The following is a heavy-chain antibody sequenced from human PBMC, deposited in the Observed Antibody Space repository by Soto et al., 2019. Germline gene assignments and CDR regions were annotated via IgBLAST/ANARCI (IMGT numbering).Heavy chain of an antibody. Sequence: EVQLVESGGGLVQPGRSLRLSCAASGFTFDDYAMHWVRQAPGKGLEWVSGISWNSGSIGYADSVKGRFTISRDNAKNSLYLQMNSLRAEDTALYYCAKEDVDTAMVTSAFDIWGQGTMVTVSS. CDR2: ISWNSGSI. CDR3: AKEDVDTAMVTSAFDI. CDR1: GFTFDDYA. V-gene: IGHV3-9*01. J-gene: IGHJ3*02. D-gene: IGHD5-18*01.